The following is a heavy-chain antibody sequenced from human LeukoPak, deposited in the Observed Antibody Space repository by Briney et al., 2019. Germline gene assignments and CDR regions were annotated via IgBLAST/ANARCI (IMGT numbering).Heavy chain of an antibody. J-gene: IGHJ5*02. Sequence: EASVKVSCKASGYTFTSYYMHWVRQAPGQGLEWMGIINPSGGSTSYAQKFQGRVTMTRDTSTSTVYMELSSLRSEDTAVYYCARDPLSSGWTTPNWFDPWGQGTLVTVSS. V-gene: IGHV1-46*01. D-gene: IGHD6-25*01. CDR2: INPSGGST. CDR3: ARDPLSSGWTTPNWFDP. CDR1: GYTFTSYY.